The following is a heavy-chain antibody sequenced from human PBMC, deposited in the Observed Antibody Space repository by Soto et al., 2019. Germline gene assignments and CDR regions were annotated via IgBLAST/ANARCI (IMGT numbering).Heavy chain of an antibody. CDR3: AKSEGYSFDI. CDR2: IRQDGNAE. J-gene: IGHJ3*02. Sequence: QLVEAGGGLVQPGGSLRLSCAASGFTFRSHWMSWVRQAPGKGLEWVATIRQDGNAEQYADSVKGRFTLSRDNSKNSLYLQMNGLRVEDTAVYYCAKSEGYSFDIRGQGTMVTVSS. V-gene: IGHV3-7*01. CDR1: GFTFRSHW. D-gene: IGHD5-18*01.